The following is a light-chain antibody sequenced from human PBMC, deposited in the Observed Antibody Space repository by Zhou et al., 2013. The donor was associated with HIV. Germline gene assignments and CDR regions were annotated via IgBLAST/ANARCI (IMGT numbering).Light chain of an antibody. J-gene: IGKJ2*01. V-gene: IGKV3-11*01. CDR2: DAS. CDR1: HTISANY. Sequence: EIVLTQSPGTLSLSPGEGATLSCRASHTISANYLAWYQQKPGQAPRLLIYDASNRATGIPARFSGSGSGTDFTLTISSLEPEDFAVYYCQQRSNWPPRYTFGQGTKLEIK. CDR3: QQRSNWPPRYT.